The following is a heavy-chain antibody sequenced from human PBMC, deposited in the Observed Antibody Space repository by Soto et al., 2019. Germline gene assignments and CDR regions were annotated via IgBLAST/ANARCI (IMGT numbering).Heavy chain of an antibody. V-gene: IGHV2-5*02. D-gene: IGHD6-19*01. Sequence: QITLKESGPTLVKPTQTLTLTCTFSGFSLSTSGVGVGWIRQPRGKDLEWLALIYWDDDKRYSPSLKSRLTITNDTPTHQVVLTMTIMDPVDKATYYCARFRVADLFRTYRVGRGDYFDYWGQGTLVTVSS. CDR2: IYWDDDK. CDR1: GFSLSTSGVG. CDR3: ARFRVADLFRTYRVGRGDYFDY. J-gene: IGHJ4*02.